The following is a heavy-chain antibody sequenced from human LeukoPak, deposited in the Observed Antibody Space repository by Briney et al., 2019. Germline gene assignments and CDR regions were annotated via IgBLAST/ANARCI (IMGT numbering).Heavy chain of an antibody. Sequence: GATVKVSCNASGYTFTSFGISWVRQAPGQGLEWMGCISAYNGNTNYAQKLQGRLTMTTNTSTSIDYMELRSLRSDDTAVYYCARAGEGGYSYGPFDYWGQGTLVTVSS. V-gene: IGHV1-18*01. CDR1: GYTFTSFG. J-gene: IGHJ4*02. CDR3: ARAGEGGYSYGPFDY. D-gene: IGHD5-18*01. CDR2: ISAYNGNT.